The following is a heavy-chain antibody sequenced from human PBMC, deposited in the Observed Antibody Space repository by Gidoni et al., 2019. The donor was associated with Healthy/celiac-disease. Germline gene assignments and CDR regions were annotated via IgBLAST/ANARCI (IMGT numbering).Heavy chain of an antibody. J-gene: IGHJ3*02. V-gene: IGHV3-30*18. D-gene: IGHD3-10*01. CDR3: AKARGYIWFGERGAFDI. CDR1: GFPFSSYG. CDR2: RSYDGSNK. Sequence: QVQLVASGGGVVQPGGSLRLSCAASGFPFSSYGMHWVRQAPGKGLEWVAVRSYDGSNKYYADSVKGRFTISRDNSKNTLYLQMNSLRTEDTAVYYCAKARGYIWFGERGAFDIWGQGTMVTVSS.